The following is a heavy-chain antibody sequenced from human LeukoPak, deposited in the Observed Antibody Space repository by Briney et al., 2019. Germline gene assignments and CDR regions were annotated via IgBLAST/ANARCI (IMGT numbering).Heavy chain of an antibody. D-gene: IGHD6-6*01. CDR2: INRSGST. V-gene: IGHV4-34*01. CDR3: ARGRIAARDFDY. J-gene: IGHJ4*02. CDR1: GGSFSGYY. Sequence: PSETLSLTCAVYGGSFSGYYWSWIRQPPGKGLEWIGEINRSGSTNYNPSLKSRVTISVDTSKNQFSLKLSSVTAADTAVYYCARGRIAARDFDYWGQGTLVTVSS.